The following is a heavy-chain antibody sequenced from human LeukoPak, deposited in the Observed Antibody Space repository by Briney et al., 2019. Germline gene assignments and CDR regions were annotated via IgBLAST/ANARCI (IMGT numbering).Heavy chain of an antibody. D-gene: IGHD6-13*01. V-gene: IGHV4-34*01. CDR2: INHSGST. Sequence: NPSETLSLTCAVYGGSFSGYYWSWIREPPGKGLGWIGEINHSGSTYYNPSLKSRVTISVDTSTNQFSLKLSSVTAADTAVYYYAGRLNRIAAAGIKVDVWGKGTTVTVSS. CDR1: GGSFSGYY. J-gene: IGHJ6*04. CDR3: AGRLNRIAAAGIKVDV.